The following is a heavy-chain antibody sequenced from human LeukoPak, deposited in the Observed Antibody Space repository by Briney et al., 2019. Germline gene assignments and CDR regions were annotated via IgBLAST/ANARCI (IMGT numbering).Heavy chain of an antibody. CDR3: ARGDSSSWSLFDY. Sequence: PSETPSLTCTVSGGSISSGYHYWGWIRQPPGKGLEWIGSIYESGRTHYNPSLRSRITISVDTSKNQFSLELSSVTAADTAVYYCARGDSSSWSLFDYWGQGTLVTVSS. D-gene: IGHD6-13*01. CDR2: IYESGRT. V-gene: IGHV4-39*01. J-gene: IGHJ4*02. CDR1: GGSISSGYHY.